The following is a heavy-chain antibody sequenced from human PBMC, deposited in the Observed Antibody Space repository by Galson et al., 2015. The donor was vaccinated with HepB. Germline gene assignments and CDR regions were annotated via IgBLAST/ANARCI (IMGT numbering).Heavy chain of an antibody. Sequence: SVKVSCKVSGYTLTELSMHWVRQAPGKGLEWMGGFDPEDGETVYAQKFQGRVTMTEDTSTDTAYMELSSLRSEDTAVYYCATATPDYYDSSGYYYWGQGTLVTVSS. CDR2: FDPEDGET. CDR1: GYTLTELS. J-gene: IGHJ4*02. V-gene: IGHV1-24*01. CDR3: ATATPDYYDSSGYYY. D-gene: IGHD3-22*01.